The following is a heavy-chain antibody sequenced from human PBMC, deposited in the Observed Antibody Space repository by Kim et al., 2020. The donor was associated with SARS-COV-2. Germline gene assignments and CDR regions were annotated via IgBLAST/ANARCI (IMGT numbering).Heavy chain of an antibody. CDR2: ISYDGSNK. CDR3: ASIPGGTTVINYYYYGM. V-gene: IGHV3-30*03. J-gene: IGHJ6*01. D-gene: IGHD4-4*01. CDR1: GFTFSSYG. Sequence: GGSLRLSCAASGFTFSSYGMHWVRQAPGKGLEWVAVISYDGSNKYYADSVKGRFTISRDNSKNTLYLQMNSLRAEDTAVYYCASIPGGTTVINYYYYGM.